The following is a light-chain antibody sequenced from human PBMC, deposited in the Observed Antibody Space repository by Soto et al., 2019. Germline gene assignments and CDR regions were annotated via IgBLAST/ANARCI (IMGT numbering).Light chain of an antibody. Sequence: VLTQSPATLSLSPGERATLSCRASQTVGSSFLAWFQQKPGQAPRLLIYGASNRATGIPDRVSGSGSGTEFALIISSLQSEDVAVYYCQQYSNWPPAITFGQGTRLEIK. V-gene: IGKV3-20*01. J-gene: IGKJ5*01. CDR3: QQYSNWPPAIT. CDR1: QTVGSSF. CDR2: GAS.